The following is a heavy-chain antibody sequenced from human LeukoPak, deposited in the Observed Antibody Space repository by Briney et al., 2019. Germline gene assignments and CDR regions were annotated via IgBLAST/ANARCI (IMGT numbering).Heavy chain of an antibody. D-gene: IGHD5-24*01. V-gene: IGHV6-1*01. Sequence: SQTLSLTCAISGDSVSSNSAAWNWIRQSPSRGLEWLGRTYYRSKWYNDYAVSVKSRITINPDTSKNQFSLHLYSVTPEDTAVYYCARGGWTVEMATLNYDYYNMDVWGKGTTVTISS. J-gene: IGHJ6*03. CDR2: TYYRSKWYN. CDR3: ARGGWTVEMATLNYDYYNMDV. CDR1: GDSVSSNSAA.